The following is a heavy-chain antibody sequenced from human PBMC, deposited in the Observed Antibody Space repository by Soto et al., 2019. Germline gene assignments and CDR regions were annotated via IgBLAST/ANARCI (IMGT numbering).Heavy chain of an antibody. Sequence: ASVKVSCKASGYTFTSYDINWVRQATGQGLEWMGWMNPNSGNTGYAQKFQGRVTMTRNTSISTAYMELSSLRSEDTAVYYCARNLDIVLVPAAMGMDVWGQGTTVTVSS. CDR3: ARNLDIVLVPAAMGMDV. CDR1: GYTFTSYD. J-gene: IGHJ6*02. CDR2: MNPNSGNT. V-gene: IGHV1-8*01. D-gene: IGHD2-2*01.